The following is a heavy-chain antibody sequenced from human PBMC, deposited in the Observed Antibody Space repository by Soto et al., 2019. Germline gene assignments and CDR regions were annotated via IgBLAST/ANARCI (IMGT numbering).Heavy chain of an antibody. J-gene: IGHJ4*02. CDR1: GGTFSSYG. CDR3: ARSTIFGVVIVPDFDN. D-gene: IGHD3-3*01. Sequence: QVQLVQSGAAVKKPGSSVKVSCKASGGTFSSYGISWVRQVPGQGLEWMGGIIPIFGTANYVQKFQGRVSITADESTSXAYMELSSLRSEDTAVYYCARSTIFGVVIVPDFDNWGQGTLVTVSS. V-gene: IGHV1-69*12. CDR2: IIPIFGTA.